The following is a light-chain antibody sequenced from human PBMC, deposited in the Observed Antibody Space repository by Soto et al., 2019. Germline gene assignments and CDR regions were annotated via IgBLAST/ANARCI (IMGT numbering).Light chain of an antibody. CDR1: NVGSKS. Sequence: SYELTQPPSVSVAPGKTARITCGGKNVGSKSVHWYQQKPGQAPVLVIYYDNDRPSGIPERFSGSNSGNTATLTISRVEAGDEADYYCQVWESSSDQVVFGGGTKLTVL. V-gene: IGLV3-21*01. CDR2: YDN. J-gene: IGLJ2*01. CDR3: QVWESSSDQVV.